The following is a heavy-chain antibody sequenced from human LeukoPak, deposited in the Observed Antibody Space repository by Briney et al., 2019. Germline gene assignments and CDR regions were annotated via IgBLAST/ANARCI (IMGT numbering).Heavy chain of an antibody. V-gene: IGHV3-49*03. Sequence: GGSLRLSCTASGFTFGDYAMNWFRQAPGKGLEWVGFIRSKAHGGTVDYAASVKGRFIISRDDSKSIAYLQMTSLKTEDTAVYYCAKGHGYWGQGTSVTVSS. CDR3: AKGHGY. J-gene: IGHJ4*02. CDR2: IRSKAHGGTV. CDR1: GFTFGDYA.